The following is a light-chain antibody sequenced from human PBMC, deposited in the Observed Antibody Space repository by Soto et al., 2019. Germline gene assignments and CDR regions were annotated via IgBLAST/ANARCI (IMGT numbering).Light chain of an antibody. Sequence: QSALAQPPSASGFPGQSVTISCTGTSSDVGYYDYVSWYQQHPGKAPKLVIYEVTKRPSGVPDRVSASKSGNTASLTVSGLRAEDEADYYCSSYAGSNNFVFGSGTKV. CDR1: SSDVGYYDY. V-gene: IGLV2-8*01. J-gene: IGLJ1*01. CDR2: EVT. CDR3: SSYAGSNNFV.